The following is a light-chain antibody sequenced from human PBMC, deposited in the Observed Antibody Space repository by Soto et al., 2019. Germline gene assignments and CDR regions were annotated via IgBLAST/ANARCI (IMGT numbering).Light chain of an antibody. CDR2: GAS. V-gene: IGKV3-20*01. CDR3: QQYGTSPWT. CDR1: QSVSSSY. J-gene: IGKJ1*01. Sequence: EIVLTQSPGTLSLSPGERATHSCRASQSVSSSYLAWYQQKPGQAPRLLIHGASSRATGIPDRFSGSGSGTDFTLTISRLEPEDFAVYYCQQYGTSPWTFGQGTKVEIQ.